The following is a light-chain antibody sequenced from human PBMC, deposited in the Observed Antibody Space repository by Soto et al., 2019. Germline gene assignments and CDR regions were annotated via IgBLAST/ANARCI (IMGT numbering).Light chain of an antibody. CDR2: EVS. Sequence: QSALTQPRSVSGSPGQSVTISCTGTSNDVGGYNFVSWYQQYPGKAPKLMISEVSNRPSGVSNRFSGSKSGNTASLTISGLQADDEGDYYCYSYAGSFTWVFGGGTQLTVL. CDR1: SNDVGGYNF. J-gene: IGLJ3*02. CDR3: YSYAGSFTWV. V-gene: IGLV2-11*01.